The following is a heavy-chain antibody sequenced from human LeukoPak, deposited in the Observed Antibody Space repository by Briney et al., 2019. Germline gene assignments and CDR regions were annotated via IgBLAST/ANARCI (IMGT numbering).Heavy chain of an antibody. J-gene: IGHJ6*02. CDR2: ISSSGSTI. CDR1: GFTFSSYE. CDR3: ARERPNIVATIIDYYYCGMDV. V-gene: IGHV3-48*03. Sequence: GGSLRLSCAASGFTFSSYEMNWVRQAPGKGLEWVSYISSSGSTIYYADSVKGRFTISRDNAKNSLYLQMNSLRAEDTAVYYCARERPNIVATIIDYYYCGMDVWGQGTTVTVSS. D-gene: IGHD5-12*01.